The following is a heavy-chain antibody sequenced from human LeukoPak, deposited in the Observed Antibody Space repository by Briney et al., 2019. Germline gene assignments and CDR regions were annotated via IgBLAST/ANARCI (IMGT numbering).Heavy chain of an antibody. CDR1: GFTVSSNY. Sequence: GGSLRLSCAASGFTVSSNYMSWVRQAPGKGLEWVSVIYSGGSTYYADSVKGRFTISRDNSKNTLYLQMNSLRAEDTAVYYCARGTVVGASWFDPWGQGTLVTVSS. CDR3: ARGTVVGASWFDP. CDR2: IYSGGST. D-gene: IGHD1-26*01. V-gene: IGHV3-66*01. J-gene: IGHJ5*02.